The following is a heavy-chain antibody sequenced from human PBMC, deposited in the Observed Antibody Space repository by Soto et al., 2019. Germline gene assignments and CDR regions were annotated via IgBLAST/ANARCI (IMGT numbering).Heavy chain of an antibody. CDR1: GCTISSYW. Sequence: PGGSLRLSCAASGCTISSYWMSWVSKAPGKGLEWVANIKQDGSEKYYVDSVKGRFTITRDNAKNSLYLQMNSLRAEDTAVYYCARDVVPAAMPPRGWFDPWGQGTLVTVSS. J-gene: IGHJ5*02. V-gene: IGHV3-7*01. CDR2: IKQDGSEK. CDR3: ARDVVPAAMPPRGWFDP. D-gene: IGHD2-2*01.